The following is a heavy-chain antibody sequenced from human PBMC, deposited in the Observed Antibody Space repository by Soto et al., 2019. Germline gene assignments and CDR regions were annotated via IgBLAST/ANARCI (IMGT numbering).Heavy chain of an antibody. Sequence: QLHLQESGPGLVKASETLSLTCTVSGGSMRSTNYYWGWIRQPPGKGLEWMGNVFFNGITFYKPSLESRVSISVDTSKSQFSLRLNSVTAADTAVYYCVRQVGDYDFDKWGQGTLVTVSS. CDR2: VFFNGIT. CDR3: VRQVGDYDFDK. CDR1: GGSMRSTNYY. D-gene: IGHD4-17*01. V-gene: IGHV4-39*01. J-gene: IGHJ4*02.